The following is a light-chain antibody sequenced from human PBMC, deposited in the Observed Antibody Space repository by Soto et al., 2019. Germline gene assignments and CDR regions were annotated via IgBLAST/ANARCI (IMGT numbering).Light chain of an antibody. V-gene: IGKV1-39*01. J-gene: IGKJ1*01. CDR2: AAS. Sequence: DIQMTQSPSSLSASVGDRVTITCRASQTITNYLNWYQRKPGKAPKLLIYAASTLLSGVPSRFTGGGSGTDFTLTIDSLQPEDFATYFCQQSYSSPWTFGQGTKVEI. CDR1: QTITNY. CDR3: QQSYSSPWT.